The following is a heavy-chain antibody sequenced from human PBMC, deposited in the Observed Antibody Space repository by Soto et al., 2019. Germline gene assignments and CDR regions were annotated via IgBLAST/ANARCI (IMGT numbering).Heavy chain of an antibody. V-gene: IGHV1-3*01. Sequence: ASVKVSCKASGYTFTSCTMHWVRQAPGQRLEWMGWINAANGDTVYSQKFQGRVTITRDTSASTAYMELSSLRSEDTAVYYCAREGGYDILTGYLGYWGQGTLVTVSS. D-gene: IGHD3-9*01. CDR2: INAANGDT. CDR3: AREGGYDILTGYLGY. CDR1: GYTFTSCT. J-gene: IGHJ4*02.